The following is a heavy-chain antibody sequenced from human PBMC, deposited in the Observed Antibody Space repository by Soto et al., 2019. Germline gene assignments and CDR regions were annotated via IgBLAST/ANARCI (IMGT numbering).Heavy chain of an antibody. Sequence: QVQLVQSAPEVQRPGDSVKVSCKTSGYTFTSYPYSWVRQAPGQGLEWMGWVNTYDGTTKIAQQFRDRITLTADKSAATVFMELRRLTSDDTAVYYCAREYYGTTTWIDYWGQGTLVAVSS. D-gene: IGHD1-7*01. CDR2: VNTYDGTT. V-gene: IGHV1-18*01. CDR1: GYTFTSYP. J-gene: IGHJ4*02. CDR3: AREYYGTTTWIDY.